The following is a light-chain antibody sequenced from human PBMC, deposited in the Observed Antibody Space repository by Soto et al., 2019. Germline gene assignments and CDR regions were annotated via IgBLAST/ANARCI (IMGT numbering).Light chain of an antibody. V-gene: IGKV1-5*01. CDR3: QQYNSYSGT. CDR1: QSISSW. J-gene: IGKJ4*01. CDR2: DAS. Sequence: DIQVTQAPSTLSASVGDRVTITCRASQSISSWLAWYQQKPGKAPKLLIYDASSLESGVPSRFSGSGSGTEFTLTISSLQPDDFATYYCQQYNSYSGTFGGGTKV.